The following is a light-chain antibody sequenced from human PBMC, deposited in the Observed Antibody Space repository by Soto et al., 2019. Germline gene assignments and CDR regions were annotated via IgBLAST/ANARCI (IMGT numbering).Light chain of an antibody. V-gene: IGKV1-5*03. CDR1: QTICSS. J-gene: IGKJ2*01. Sequence: DIQMTQFPPTLSASIGDRVTITCRASQTICSSLAWYQQKPGKAPKLLIYKASTLETGVPSRFSGSGSGTEFTLTISSLQPDDFATYYCQQYDSYSPYTFGQGTRLEIK. CDR3: QQYDSYSPYT. CDR2: KAS.